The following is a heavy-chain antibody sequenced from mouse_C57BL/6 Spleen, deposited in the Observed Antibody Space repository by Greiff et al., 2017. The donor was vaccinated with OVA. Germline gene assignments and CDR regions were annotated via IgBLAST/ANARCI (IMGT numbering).Heavy chain of an antibody. CDR2: ISSGSSTI. V-gene: IGHV5-17*01. D-gene: IGHD1-1*01. Sequence: DVMLVESGGGLVKPGGSLKLSCAASGFTFSDYGMHWVRQAPEKGLEWVAYISSGSSTIYYADTVKGRFTISRDNAKNTLFLQMTSLRSEDTAMYYCARHYCGSSYEYFDVWGTGTTVTVSS. J-gene: IGHJ1*03. CDR3: ARHYCGSSYEYFDV. CDR1: GFTFSDYG.